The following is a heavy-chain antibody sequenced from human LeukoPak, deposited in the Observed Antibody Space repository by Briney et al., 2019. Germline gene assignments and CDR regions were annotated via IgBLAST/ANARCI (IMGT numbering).Heavy chain of an antibody. CDR1: GFTFSSYA. V-gene: IGHV3-23*01. Sequence: PGGSLRLSCAASGFTFSSYAMSWVRQAPGKGLEWVSAISGSGGSTYYADSVKGRFTVSRANSKNTLYLQMNSLRAEDAAVYYCANSIRGCCSGCYCANFDHWGKGTLVTVSS. CDR2: ISGSGGST. J-gene: IGHJ4*02. D-gene: IGHD2-21*01. CDR3: ANSIRGCCSGCYCANFDH.